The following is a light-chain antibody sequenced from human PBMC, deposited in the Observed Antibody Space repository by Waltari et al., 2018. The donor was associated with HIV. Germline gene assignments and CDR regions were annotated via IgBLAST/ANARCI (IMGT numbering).Light chain of an antibody. CDR1: SLRSHD. CDR2: GKN. J-gene: IGLJ3*02. CDR3: NSRDSSGNHLV. Sequence: SSELTQDPAVSVALGQTVRLTGQGDSLRSHDTSRYQQKPGQAPVLVIYGKNNRPSGIPDRFSGSSSGNTASLTITGAQAEDEADYYCNSRDSSGNHLVFGGGTKLTVL. V-gene: IGLV3-19*01.